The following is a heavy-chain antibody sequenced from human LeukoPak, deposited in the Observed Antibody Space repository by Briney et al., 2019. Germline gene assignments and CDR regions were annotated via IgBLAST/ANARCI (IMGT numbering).Heavy chain of an antibody. Sequence: GGSLRLSCAASGFTVSSNYMSWVRQAPGKGLEWVSVIYSGGSTYYADSVKGRFTISRDNSKNTLYLQMNSLRAEDTALYYCAKGGPELKYYYYYMDVWGKGTTVTVSS. CDR1: GFTVSSNY. J-gene: IGHJ6*03. V-gene: IGHV3-53*01. CDR2: IYSGGST. D-gene: IGHD1-7*01. CDR3: AKGGPELKYYYYYMDV.